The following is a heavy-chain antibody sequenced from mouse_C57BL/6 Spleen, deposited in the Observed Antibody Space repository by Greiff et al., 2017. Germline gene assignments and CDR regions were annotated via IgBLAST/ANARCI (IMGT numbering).Heavy chain of an antibody. V-gene: IGHV1-80*01. CDR3: AIGQLRVQDY. Sequence: QVQLQQSGAELVKPGASVKISCKASGYAFSSYWMNWVKQRPGKGLEWIGQIYPGDGATNYNGKFKGKATLTADKSSSTAYMELSSLTSEDSAVYFSAIGQLRVQDYWGQGTTLTVSS. CDR1: GYAFSSYW. D-gene: IGHD3-2*02. CDR2: IYPGDGAT. J-gene: IGHJ2*01.